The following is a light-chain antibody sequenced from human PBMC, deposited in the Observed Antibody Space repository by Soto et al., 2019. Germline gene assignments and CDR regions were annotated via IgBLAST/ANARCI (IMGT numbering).Light chain of an antibody. CDR3: QQYDSYSTWT. J-gene: IGKJ1*01. Sequence: DIHMTQSPSTLSGSVGDMFTITCRASQTISSWLAWYQQKPGKAPKLLIYKASTLKSGVPSRFSGSGSGTEFTLTISSLKTDDFATYYCQQYDSYSTWTFGQGTQVDIK. CDR1: QTISSW. V-gene: IGKV1-5*03. CDR2: KAS.